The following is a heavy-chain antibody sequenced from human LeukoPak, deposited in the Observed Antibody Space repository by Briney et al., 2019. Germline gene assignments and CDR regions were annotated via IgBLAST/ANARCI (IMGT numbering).Heavy chain of an antibody. J-gene: IGHJ4*02. CDR1: GFTFSSSW. CDR3: IRDRAFFATGPHFAD. V-gene: IGHV3-74*01. Sequence: PGGSLRLSCAASGFTFSSSWMHWVRQTAGEGLVWVSRIDPDGRTTTYTDSVKGRYTISRDNAKNTLHLQMSSLRAEDTAIYYCIRDRAFFATGPHFADWGRGTQVPVPS. D-gene: IGHD3-3*02. CDR2: IDPDGRTT.